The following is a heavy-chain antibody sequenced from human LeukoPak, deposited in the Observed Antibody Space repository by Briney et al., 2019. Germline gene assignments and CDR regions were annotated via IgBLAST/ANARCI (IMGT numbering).Heavy chain of an antibody. CDR2: INPNSGGT. V-gene: IGHV1-2*02. CDR3: GRDDDIVVVPAAIKEHDYYYYGMDV. J-gene: IGHJ6*02. D-gene: IGHD2-2*01. Sequence: ASVKVSCKASGYTFTGYYMHWVRQAPGQGLEWMGWINPNSGGTNYAQKFQGRVTMTRDTSISTAYMELSRLRSDDTAVYYCGRDDDIVVVPAAIKEHDYYYYGMDVWGQGTTVTVSS. CDR1: GYTFTGYY.